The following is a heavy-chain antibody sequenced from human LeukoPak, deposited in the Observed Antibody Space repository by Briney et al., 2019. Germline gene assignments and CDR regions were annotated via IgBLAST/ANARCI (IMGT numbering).Heavy chain of an antibody. J-gene: IGHJ4*02. CDR3: ARGNRQLAYYGSGSRLPYDY. Sequence: PSETLSLTCTVSGGSISGFYWSWIRQSPGKGLEWIGEYNHFGSTNYNPSLNDRVTISVDKSKNQFSLTLSSVTAADTAVYYCARGNRQLAYYGSGSRLPYDYWGQGSLVTVSS. CDR2: YNHFGST. CDR1: GGSISGFY. D-gene: IGHD3-10*01. V-gene: IGHV4-34*01.